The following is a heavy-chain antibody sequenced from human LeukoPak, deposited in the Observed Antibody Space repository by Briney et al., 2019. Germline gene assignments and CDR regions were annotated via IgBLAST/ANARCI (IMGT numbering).Heavy chain of an antibody. CDR3: ARDKPSAAGTGAFDI. V-gene: IGHV3-21*01. CDR2: ISSSSSYI. J-gene: IGHJ3*02. CDR1: GFTFSSYS. D-gene: IGHD6-13*01. Sequence: GGSLRLSCAASGFTFSSYSMNWVRQAPGKGLEWVSSISSSSSYIYYADSVKGRFTISRDNAKNSLYLQMNSLRAEDTAVYYCARDKPSAAGTGAFDIWGQGTMVTVSS.